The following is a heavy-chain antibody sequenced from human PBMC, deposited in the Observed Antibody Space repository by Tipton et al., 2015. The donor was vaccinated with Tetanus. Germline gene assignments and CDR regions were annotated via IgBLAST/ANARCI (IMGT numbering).Heavy chain of an antibody. J-gene: IGHJ6*01. Sequence: TLSLTCTVSGDSVRSGDYQWNWIRQSPGKGLEWLAYISNSGRTNSNYDPKSRITISQDTSKNQFSLSLTSVTAADTAVYYCARDRITGPTGRYYAMDVWGQGTTVTVSS. CDR3: ARDRITGPTGRYYAMDV. CDR1: GDSVRSGDYQ. V-gene: IGHV4-61*08. D-gene: IGHD1-7*01. CDR2: ISNSGRT.